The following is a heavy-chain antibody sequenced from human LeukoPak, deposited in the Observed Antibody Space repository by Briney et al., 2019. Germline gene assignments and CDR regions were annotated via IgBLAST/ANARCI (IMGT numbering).Heavy chain of an antibody. J-gene: IGHJ4*02. CDR3: ASVYYYDSSGYPQRFDY. CDR1: GGTFSSYA. Sequence: GASVKVSCKASGGTFSSYAISWVRQAPGQGLEWMGGIIPIFGTANYAQKFQGRVTITADESTSTAYMELSSLRSEDTAVYYCASVYYYDSSGYPQRFDYWGQGTLVTVSS. V-gene: IGHV1-69*13. D-gene: IGHD3-22*01. CDR2: IIPIFGTA.